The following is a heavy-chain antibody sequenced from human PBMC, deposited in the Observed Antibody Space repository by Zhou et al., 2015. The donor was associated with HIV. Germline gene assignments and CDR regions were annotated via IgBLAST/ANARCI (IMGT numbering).Heavy chain of an antibody. V-gene: IGHV1-69*01. CDR2: IIPIFGTA. D-gene: IGHD3-10*01. J-gene: IGHJ6*02. CDR1: GGTFSSYA. Sequence: QVQLVQSGAEVKKPGSSVKVSCKASGGTFSSYAISWVRQAPGQGLEWMGGIIPIFGTANYAQKFQGRVTITADESTSTAYMELSSLRSEDTAVYYCASFPYYGSGSYHQLYYYYYGMDVWGQGP. CDR3: ASFPYYGSGSYHQLYYYYYGMDV.